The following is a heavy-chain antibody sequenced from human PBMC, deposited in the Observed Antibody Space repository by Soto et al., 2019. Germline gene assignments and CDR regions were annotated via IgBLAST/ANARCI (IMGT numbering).Heavy chain of an antibody. D-gene: IGHD3-22*01. CDR3: AKGPSGSTTLYFDY. CDR2: ISYDGSNK. Sequence: QVQLVESGGGVVQPGRSLRLSCAASGFTFSSYGMHWVRQAPGKGLEWVAVISYDGSNKYYADSVKGRFTISRDNSKNTLYLQMNSLRAEDTAVYYCAKGPSGSTTLYFDYWGQGTLVNVSS. CDR1: GFTFSSYG. J-gene: IGHJ4*02. V-gene: IGHV3-30*18.